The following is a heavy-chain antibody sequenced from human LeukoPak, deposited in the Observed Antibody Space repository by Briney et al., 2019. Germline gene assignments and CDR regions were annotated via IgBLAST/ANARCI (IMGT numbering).Heavy chain of an antibody. J-gene: IGHJ5*02. Sequence: SETLSLTCTVSGGSISSYYWSWIRQPAGKGLEWLGRIYTSGTTDYNPSLKSRVTISLDTSKNQFSLKLSSVTAADTAVYYCAREGAAAEDVNWFDPWGQGTLVTVSS. D-gene: IGHD6-25*01. CDR2: IYTSGTT. V-gene: IGHV4-4*07. CDR1: GGSISSYY. CDR3: AREGAAAEDVNWFDP.